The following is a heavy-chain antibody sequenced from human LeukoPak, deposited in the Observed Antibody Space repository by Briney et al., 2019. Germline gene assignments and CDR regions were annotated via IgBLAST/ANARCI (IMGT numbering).Heavy chain of an antibody. D-gene: IGHD3-22*01. J-gene: IGHJ4*02. Sequence: GGSLRLSCAGSGFTFSGYAMNWVRQAPGKGLEWVSVIYSGGSTYYADSVKGRFTISRDNSKNTLYLQMNSLRAEDTAVYYCASPAQDSSGYYDPPDYWGQGTLVTVSS. V-gene: IGHV3-66*01. CDR3: ASPAQDSSGYYDPPDY. CDR2: IYSGGST. CDR1: GFTFSGYA.